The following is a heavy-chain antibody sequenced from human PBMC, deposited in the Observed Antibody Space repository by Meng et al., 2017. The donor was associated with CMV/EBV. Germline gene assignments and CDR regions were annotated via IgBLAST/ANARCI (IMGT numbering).Heavy chain of an antibody. Sequence: QVHLRPVGVGLLKPSATLSLTCAVHGGSFIGYQWSWIRQPPGKALEWIGEINHSGSNNYNPSLKSRVTISVDTSKNQFSLKLSSVTAADTAVYYCARVWDSGWDYWGQGTLVTVSS. CDR2: INHSGSN. CDR1: GGSFIGYQ. V-gene: IGHV4-34*01. D-gene: IGHD3-22*01. J-gene: IGHJ4*02. CDR3: ARVWDSGWDY.